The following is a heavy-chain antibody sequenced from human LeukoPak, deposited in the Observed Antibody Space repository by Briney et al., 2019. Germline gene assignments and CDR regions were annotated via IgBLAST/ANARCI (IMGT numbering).Heavy chain of an antibody. J-gene: IGHJ4*02. D-gene: IGHD6-13*01. CDR2: IIPIFGTA. V-gene: IGHV1-69*13. Sequence: GASVKVSCKASGYTFTSYGISWVRQAPGQGLEWMGGIIPIFGTANYAQKFQGRVTITADESTSTAYMELSSLRSDDTAVYYCARDPYSSSWSFDYWGQGTLVTVSS. CDR3: ARDPYSSSWSFDY. CDR1: GYTFTSYG.